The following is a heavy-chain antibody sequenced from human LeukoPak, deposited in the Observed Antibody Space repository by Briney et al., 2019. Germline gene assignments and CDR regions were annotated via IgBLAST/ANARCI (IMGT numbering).Heavy chain of an antibody. CDR1: GGSISSSSYY. CDR3: ARSTVTGRYFDY. CDR2: IYYGGST. V-gene: IGHV4-39*01. J-gene: IGHJ4*02. D-gene: IGHD4-17*01. Sequence: SETLSLTCTVSGGSISSSSYYWGWIRQPPGKGLEWIGSIYYGGSTYYNPSLKSRVTISVDTSKNQFSLKLSSATAADTAVYYCARSTVTGRYFDYWGQGTLVTVSS.